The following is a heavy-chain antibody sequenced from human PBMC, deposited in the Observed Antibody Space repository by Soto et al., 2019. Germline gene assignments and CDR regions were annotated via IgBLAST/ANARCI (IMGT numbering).Heavy chain of an antibody. CDR3: ASRGSDCSGGSCYSGHGDVNGMDV. Sequence: QVQLVQSGAEVKKPGASVKGSCKASGYTFTSYYMHWVRQAPGQGLEWMGIINPSGGSTSYAQKFQGRVSMTRDTSTSTVYMELSSLRSEDTAVYYCASRGSDCSGGSCYSGHGDVNGMDVWGQGTTVTVSS. D-gene: IGHD2-15*01. J-gene: IGHJ6*02. CDR2: INPSGGST. V-gene: IGHV1-46*01. CDR1: GYTFTSYY.